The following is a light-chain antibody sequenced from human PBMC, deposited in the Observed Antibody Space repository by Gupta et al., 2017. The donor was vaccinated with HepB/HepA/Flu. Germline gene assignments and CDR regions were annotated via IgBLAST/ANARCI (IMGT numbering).Light chain of an antibody. J-gene: IGLJ2*01. CDR2: EVF. Sequence: QSALPQPPSASGSPGQSVNIFCTGTSSDVGGYNYVSWYQQHPGKAPKLMIYEVFKRPSGVPDRFSGSKSGNTASLTVSGLQAEDESDYYCSSYAGSNNLIFGGGTKLTVL. CDR1: SSDVGGYNY. V-gene: IGLV2-8*01. CDR3: SSYAGSNNLI.